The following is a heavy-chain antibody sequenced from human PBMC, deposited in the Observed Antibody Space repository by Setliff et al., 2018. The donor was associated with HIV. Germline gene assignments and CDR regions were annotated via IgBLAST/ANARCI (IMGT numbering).Heavy chain of an antibody. D-gene: IGHD2-15*01. CDR1: GFTFSSYA. J-gene: IGHJ4*02. CDR2: ISRSGSDT. CDR3: ATLWMRGGYFDT. Sequence: GGSLRLSCAASGFTFSSYAMTWVRQAPGKGLEWVSSISRSGSDTFYSDSVKGRFTISRDNAKNTVYLQMNSLRPEDTAVYYCATLWMRGGYFDTWGQGTLVTVSS. V-gene: IGHV3-23*05.